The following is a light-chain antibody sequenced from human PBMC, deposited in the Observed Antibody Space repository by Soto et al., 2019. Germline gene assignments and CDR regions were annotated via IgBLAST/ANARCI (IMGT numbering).Light chain of an antibody. CDR2: DAS. V-gene: IGKV3-11*01. J-gene: IGKJ1*01. CDR1: QSVSSY. Sequence: EIVLTQSPATLSLSPGEGATLSCRASQSVSSYLAWYQQKPGQAPRLLIYDASSRATGIPARFSGSGSGTDFTLTISSLEPEDFAVYDCQQRSNSWTFGQGTKVEIK. CDR3: QQRSNSWT.